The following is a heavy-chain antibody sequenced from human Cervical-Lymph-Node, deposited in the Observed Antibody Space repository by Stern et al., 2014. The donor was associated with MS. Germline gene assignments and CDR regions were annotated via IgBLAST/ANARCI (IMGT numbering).Heavy chain of an antibody. CDR1: GDTFSSHG. CDR2: IIPVMTKP. J-gene: IGHJ4*02. V-gene: IGHV1-69*01. CDR3: AREGKDVYNFDF. D-gene: IGHD5-24*01. Sequence: QVQLVQSGAEVKNPGSSVKVSCKVSGDTFSSHGISGVRQAPGQGLEWMGGIIPVMTKPNYAQKFEGRVTIIAAEFTDTVHMELSSLSPNDTAVYFCAREGKDVYNFDFWGQGTLVSVSP.